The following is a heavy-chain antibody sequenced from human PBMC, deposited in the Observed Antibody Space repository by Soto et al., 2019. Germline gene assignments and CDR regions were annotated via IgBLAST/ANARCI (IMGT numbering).Heavy chain of an antibody. CDR1: GGSFGNYY. J-gene: IGHJ4*02. V-gene: IGHV4-59*12. CDR3: ARTRGGNYFDY. CDR2: IYYRGST. D-gene: IGHD2-15*01. Sequence: SETLSLTCTVSGGSFGNYYWSWIRQPPGKGLEWIGYIYYRGSTNYNPSLKSRATISVDRSKNQFSLKLSSVTAADTAVYYCARTRGGNYFDYWGQGTLVTVSS.